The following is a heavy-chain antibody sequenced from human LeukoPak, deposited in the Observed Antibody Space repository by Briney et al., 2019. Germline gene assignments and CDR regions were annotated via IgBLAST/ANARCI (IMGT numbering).Heavy chain of an antibody. CDR3: ARHGGATAPTKVFDS. CDR2: IYYSGST. D-gene: IGHD1-26*01. J-gene: IGHJ4*02. Sequence: PSETLSLTCNVSGGSIFTIGYYWGWVRQPPGKGPEWIGSIYYSGSTYYNSSLKSRLTISLDTSKNQFSLRLRSVTATDTAIYYCARHGGATAPTKVFDSWGQGNLVTVSS. V-gene: IGHV4-39*01. CDR1: GGSIFTIGYY.